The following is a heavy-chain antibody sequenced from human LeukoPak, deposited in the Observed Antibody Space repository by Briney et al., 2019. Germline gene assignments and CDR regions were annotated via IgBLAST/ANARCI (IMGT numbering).Heavy chain of an antibody. CDR1: GFTFSSYA. J-gene: IGHJ4*02. CDR2: ISGSGGST. D-gene: IGHD3-22*01. CDR3: TTFIILAGYYRIDY. V-gene: IGHV3-23*01. Sequence: PGGSLRLSCAASGFTFSSYAMSWVRQAPGKGLEWVSAISGSGGSTYYADSVKGRFTISRDNSKNTLYLQMNSLRAEDTAVYYCTTFIILAGYYRIDYWGQGILVTVSS.